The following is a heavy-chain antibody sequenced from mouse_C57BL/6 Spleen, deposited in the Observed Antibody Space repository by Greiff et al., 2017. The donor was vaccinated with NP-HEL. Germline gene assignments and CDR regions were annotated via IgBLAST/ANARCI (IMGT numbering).Heavy chain of an antibody. D-gene: IGHD4-1*01. V-gene: IGHV1-80*01. CDR3: ARGGSNWAWFAY. J-gene: IGHJ3*01. CDR1: GYAFSSYW. CDR2: IYPGDGDT. Sequence: QVQLKESGAELVKPGASVKISCKASGYAFSSYWMNWVKQRPGKGLEWIGQIYPGDGDTNYNGKFKGKATLTADKSSSTAYMQLSSLTSEDSAVYFCARGGSNWAWFAYWGQGTLVTVSA.